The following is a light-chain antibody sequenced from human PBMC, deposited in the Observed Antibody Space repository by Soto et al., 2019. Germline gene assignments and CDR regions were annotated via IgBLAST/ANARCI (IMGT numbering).Light chain of an antibody. CDR1: SSNIGSNY. Sequence: QSVPTQPPSASGTPGQRVTISCSGSSSNIGSNYVYWYQQLPGTAPKLLIHRNNQRPSGVPDRFSGSKSGTSASLAISGLRSEDEADYYCAAWDDSLSGVVFGGGTKLTVL. CDR2: RNN. J-gene: IGLJ2*01. V-gene: IGLV1-47*01. CDR3: AAWDDSLSGVV.